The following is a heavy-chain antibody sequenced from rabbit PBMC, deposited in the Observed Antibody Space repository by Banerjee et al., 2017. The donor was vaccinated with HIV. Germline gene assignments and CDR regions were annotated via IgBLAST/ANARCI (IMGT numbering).Heavy chain of an antibody. CDR3: ARDMSSGWGADL. CDR2: IYTGSSGNT. CDR1: GFTFSSYY. V-gene: IGHV1S40*01. Sequence: QSLEESGGDLVKPGASLTLTCTASGFTFSSYYICWVRQAPGKGLEWIACIYTGSSGNTVYASWAKGRFTISKTSSTTVTLQMTSLTAADTATYFCARDMSSGWGADLWGPGTLVTVS. J-gene: IGHJ4*01. D-gene: IGHD4-1*01.